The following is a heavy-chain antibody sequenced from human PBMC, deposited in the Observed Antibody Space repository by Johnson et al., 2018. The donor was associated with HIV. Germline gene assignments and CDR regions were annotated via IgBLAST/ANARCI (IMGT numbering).Heavy chain of an antibody. CDR1: EFRLSSYA. CDR2: INSDGSST. Sequence: QVQLVESGGGVVQPGRSLTIYCAVSEFRLSSYAMSWVRQAPGKGLEWVSRINSDGSSTRYADSVKGRFTISRDNSKNTLYLQMNSLRAEDTAVYYCARAERCSSGVDAFDIWGQGTMVTVSS. J-gene: IGHJ3*02. V-gene: IGHV3-NL1*01. D-gene: IGHD6-6*01. CDR3: ARAERCSSGVDAFDI.